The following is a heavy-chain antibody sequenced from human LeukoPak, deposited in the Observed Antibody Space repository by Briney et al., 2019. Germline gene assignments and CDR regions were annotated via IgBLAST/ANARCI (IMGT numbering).Heavy chain of an antibody. D-gene: IGHD6-6*01. CDR2: ISPTGSTT. Sequence: QAGGSLRLSCIASGFSFSGHWVHWARQLPGKGLVWVSRISPTGSTTSYADSVKGRFTVSRDNAKNTLYLQVNNLRAEDTAVYYCARGPNSNWSGLDFWGQGTLLTVSS. V-gene: IGHV3-74*01. CDR3: ARGPNSNWSGLDF. CDR1: GFSFSGHW. J-gene: IGHJ4*02.